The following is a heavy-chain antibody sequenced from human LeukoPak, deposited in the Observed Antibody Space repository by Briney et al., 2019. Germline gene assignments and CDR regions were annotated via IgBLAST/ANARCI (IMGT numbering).Heavy chain of an antibody. V-gene: IGHV4-59*01. D-gene: IGHD6-19*01. CDR1: GGSISYYY. Sequence: PSEALSLTCTVSGGSISYYYWSWIRQSPGKGLEWIGYIYYSGTTNYNPSLKSRVTISVDTSKNQFSLQLRSVTAADTAVYYCARGSSGSPFDYWGQGTLVTVSS. CDR2: IYYSGTT. CDR3: ARGSSGSPFDY. J-gene: IGHJ4*02.